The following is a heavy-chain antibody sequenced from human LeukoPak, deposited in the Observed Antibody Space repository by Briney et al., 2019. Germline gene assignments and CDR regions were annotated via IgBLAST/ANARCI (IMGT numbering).Heavy chain of an antibody. D-gene: IGHD3-3*01. CDR3: ARRVPYYDFWSGYYTAGFQH. Sequence: SETLSLTCAVYGGSFSGYYWGWIRQPPGKGLEWIGEINHSGSTNYNPSLKSRVTISVNTSKNQFSLKLSSVPAADTAVYYCARRVPYYDFWSGYYTAGFQHWGQGTLVTVSS. CDR2: INHSGST. CDR1: GGSFSGYY. J-gene: IGHJ1*01. V-gene: IGHV4-34*01.